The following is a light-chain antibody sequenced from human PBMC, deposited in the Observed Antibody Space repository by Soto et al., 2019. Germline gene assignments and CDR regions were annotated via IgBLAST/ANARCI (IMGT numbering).Light chain of an antibody. CDR3: QVWYSSSDHVV. CDR1: NVGSKS. CDR2: YDT. J-gene: IGLJ2*01. V-gene: IGLV3-21*04. Sequence: SSELTQPPSVSVAPGKTANITCGGNNVGSKSVHWYQQKPGQAPVLVIYYDTDRPSGIPERFSGSNSGNTATLTISRVEAGDEADYYCQVWYSSSDHVVFGGGTQLTVL.